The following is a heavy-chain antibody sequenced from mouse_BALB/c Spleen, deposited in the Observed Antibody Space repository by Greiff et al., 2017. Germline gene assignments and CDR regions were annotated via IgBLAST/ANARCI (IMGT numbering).Heavy chain of an antibody. J-gene: IGHJ3*01. CDR3: ARDKDYGNSWFAY. Sequence: EVKLVESGGGLVQPGGSLRLSCATSGFTFTDYYMSWVRQPPGKALEWLGFIRNKANGYTTEYSASVKGRFTISRDNSQSILYLQMNTLRAEDSATYYCARDKDYGNSWFAYWGQGTLVTVSA. CDR2: IRNKANGYTT. CDR1: GFTFTDYY. V-gene: IGHV7-3*02. D-gene: IGHD2-1*01.